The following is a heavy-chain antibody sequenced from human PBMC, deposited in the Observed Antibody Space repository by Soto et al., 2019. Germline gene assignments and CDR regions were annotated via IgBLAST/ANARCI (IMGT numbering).Heavy chain of an antibody. J-gene: IGHJ5*02. CDR1: GGSISSSSYY. Sequence: PSETLSLTCTVSGGSISSSSYYWGWIRQPPGKGLEWIGSIYYSGSTYYNPSLKSRVTISVDTSKNQFSLKLSSVTAADTAVYYCASNHCSSTSCYVYDWFDPWGQGTLVTSPQ. D-gene: IGHD2-2*01. CDR3: ASNHCSSTSCYVYDWFDP. V-gene: IGHV4-39*01. CDR2: IYYSGST.